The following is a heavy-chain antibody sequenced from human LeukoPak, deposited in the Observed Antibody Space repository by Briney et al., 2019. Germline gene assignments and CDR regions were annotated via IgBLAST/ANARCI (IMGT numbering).Heavy chain of an antibody. V-gene: IGHV3-49*04. Sequence: QPGGSLRLSCTASGFTFGDYAMSWVRQAPGKGLEWVGFIRSKAYGGTTEYAASVKGRFTISRDDSKSIAYLQMNSLKTEDTAVYYCTRDPNHYGYYYGMDVWGQGTTVTVSS. CDR1: GFTFGDYA. J-gene: IGHJ6*02. D-gene: IGHD4-17*01. CDR2: IRSKAYGGTT. CDR3: TRDPNHYGYYYGMDV.